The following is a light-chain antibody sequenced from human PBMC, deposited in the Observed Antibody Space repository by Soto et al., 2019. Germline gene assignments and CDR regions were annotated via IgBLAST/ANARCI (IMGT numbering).Light chain of an antibody. CDR2: AAS. J-gene: IGKJ5*01. Sequence: DSRLIQTTSSLSASVGDIVTINCRASQSISSYLNWYQQKPGKAPKLLIYAASSLQSGVPSRFSGSGSGTDFTLTISSLQPEDFATYYCQQSYSTETFAQGTRLEI. V-gene: IGKV1-39*01. CDR1: QSISSY. CDR3: QQSYSTET.